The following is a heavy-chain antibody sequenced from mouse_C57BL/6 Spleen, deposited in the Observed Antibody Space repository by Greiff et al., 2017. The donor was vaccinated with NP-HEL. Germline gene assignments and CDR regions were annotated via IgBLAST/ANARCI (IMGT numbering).Heavy chain of an antibody. V-gene: IGHV1-26*01. J-gene: IGHJ2*01. CDR2: INPNNGGT. CDR1: GYTFTDYY. D-gene: IGHD2-5*01. Sequence: EVQLQQSGPELVKPGASVKISCKASGYTFTDYYMNWVKQSHGKSLEWIGDINPNNGGTSYNQKFKGKATLTVDKSSSTAFMELRSLTSEDSAVYYCARGGSYYSNYVEYFDYWGQGTTLTVSS. CDR3: ARGGSYYSNYVEYFDY.